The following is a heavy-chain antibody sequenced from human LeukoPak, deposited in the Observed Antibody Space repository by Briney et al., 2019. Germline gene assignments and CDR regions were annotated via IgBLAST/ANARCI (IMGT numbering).Heavy chain of an antibody. J-gene: IGHJ4*02. V-gene: IGHV3-30*02. CDR3: ARDHSQNFDY. Sequence: GGSLRLSCAASGFTFSGYGMHWVRQAPGKGLEWVAFIRLDGSDEYYGDSMKGRFTISRDNSKNTLYLQMNSLRPEDTAVYYCARDHSQNFDYWGQGTLVTVSS. D-gene: IGHD5-18*01. CDR2: IRLDGSDE. CDR1: GFTFSGYG.